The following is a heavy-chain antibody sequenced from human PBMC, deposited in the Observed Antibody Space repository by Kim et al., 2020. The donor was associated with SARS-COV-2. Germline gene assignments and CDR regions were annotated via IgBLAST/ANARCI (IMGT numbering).Heavy chain of an antibody. CDR2: IXWXGDX. D-gene: IGHD3-10*01. J-gene: IGHJ4*02. CDR1: GFSLTTXGVG. Sequence: SGPTLVNPTQTLTLTCTFSGFSLTTXGVGXXWXXXPXGKALEWLXLIXWXGDXRYIPSXRTRXTISKXISKNQGXLTITNXXSVXTATXFCAHRTVSGTYYGXWGQGMLVT. V-gene: IGHV2-5*01. CDR3: AHRTVSGTYYGX.